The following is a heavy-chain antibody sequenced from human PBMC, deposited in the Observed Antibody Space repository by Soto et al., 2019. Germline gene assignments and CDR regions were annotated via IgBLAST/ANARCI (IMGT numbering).Heavy chain of an antibody. Sequence: ASVKVSCKASGCTFSSYTISWVRQAPGQGLEWMGRIIPILGIANYAQKLQGRVTMTTDTSTSTAYMELRSLRSDDTAVYYCARDPPPMDVWGQGTTVTVSS. CDR3: ARDPPPMDV. CDR1: GCTFSSYT. J-gene: IGHJ6*02. V-gene: IGHV1-69*04. CDR2: IIPILGIA.